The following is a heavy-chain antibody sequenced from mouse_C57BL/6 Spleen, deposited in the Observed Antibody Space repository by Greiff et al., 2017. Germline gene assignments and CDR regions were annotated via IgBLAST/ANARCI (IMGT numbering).Heavy chain of an antibody. CDR3: ARQLGPYYCDY. J-gene: IGHJ2*01. V-gene: IGHV1-80*01. CDR2: IYPGDGDT. D-gene: IGHD4-1*02. Sequence: QVQLQQSGAELVKPGASVKISCKASGYSFSSYWMNWVKQRPGKGLEWIGQIYPGDGDTNYNGKFKGKATLTADQSSSTAYMQLSSLTSEDSAVYFCARQLGPYYCDYWGQGTTLTVSS. CDR1: GYSFSSYW.